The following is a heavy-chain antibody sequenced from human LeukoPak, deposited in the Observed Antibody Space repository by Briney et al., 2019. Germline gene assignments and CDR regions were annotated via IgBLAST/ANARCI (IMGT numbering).Heavy chain of an antibody. CDR2: IIPIFGTA. J-gene: IGHJ4*02. Sequence: QAPGQGLEWMGGIIPIFGTANYAQKFQGRVTITADESTSTAYMELSSLRSEDTAVYYCARGGYYDSSGYPNWGQGTLVTVSS. V-gene: IGHV1-69*01. D-gene: IGHD3-22*01. CDR3: ARGGYYDSSGYPN.